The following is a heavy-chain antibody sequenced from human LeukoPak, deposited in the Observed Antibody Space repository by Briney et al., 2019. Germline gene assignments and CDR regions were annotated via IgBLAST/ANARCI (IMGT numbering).Heavy chain of an antibody. CDR2: IYYSGST. CDR1: GGSISSYY. CDR3: ARDHGDGYNY. D-gene: IGHD5-24*01. V-gene: IGHV4-59*01. Sequence: SETLSLTSTVSGGSISSYYWSWIRQPPGKGLEWIGYIYYSGSTNYNPSLKSRVTISVDTSKNQFSLKLSSVTAADTAVYYCARDHGDGYNYWGQGTLVTVSS. J-gene: IGHJ4*02.